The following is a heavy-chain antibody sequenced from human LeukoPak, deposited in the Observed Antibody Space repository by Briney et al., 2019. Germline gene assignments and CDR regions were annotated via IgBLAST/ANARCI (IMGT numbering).Heavy chain of an antibody. CDR1: GGTFSSYA. CDR3: ARDRGKAIYYYYYMDV. D-gene: IGHD3-16*01. J-gene: IGHJ6*03. Sequence: SVKVSCKASGGTFSSYAISWVRQAPGQGLEWMGGIIPIFGTANYAQKFQGRVTITTDESTSTAYMELSSLRSEDTAVYYCARDRGKAIYYYYYMDVWGKGTTVTVSS. CDR2: IIPIFGTA. V-gene: IGHV1-69*05.